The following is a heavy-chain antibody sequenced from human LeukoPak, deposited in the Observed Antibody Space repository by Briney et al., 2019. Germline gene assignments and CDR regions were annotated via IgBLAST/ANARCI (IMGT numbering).Heavy chain of an antibody. CDR1: GFTFSSYG. Sequence: GGSLRLSCAASGFTFSSYGMTWVRQAPGKGLEWVSSISSSSAYIYYADSLKGRFTISRDNAKNSLYLQMNSLRADDTAVYYCTRDAARYGISWGIYYYTMDVWGQGTTVTVAS. CDR3: TRDAARYGISWGIYYYTMDV. CDR2: ISSSSAYI. V-gene: IGHV3-21*01. J-gene: IGHJ6*02. D-gene: IGHD6-13*01.